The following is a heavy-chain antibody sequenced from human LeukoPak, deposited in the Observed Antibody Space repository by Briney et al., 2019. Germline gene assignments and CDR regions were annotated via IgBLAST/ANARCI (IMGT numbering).Heavy chain of an antibody. Sequence: GGSLRLSCAASGFTFSSYAMSWVRQAPGKGLEWVSAISGSGGSTYYADSVKGRFTISRDNSKNTLYLQMNSLRAEDTAAYYCAKDLAGYYYFSGQNDYWGQGTLVTVSS. CDR3: AKDLAGYYYFSGQNDY. CDR2: ISGSGGST. J-gene: IGHJ4*02. CDR1: GFTFSSYA. V-gene: IGHV3-23*01. D-gene: IGHD3-22*01.